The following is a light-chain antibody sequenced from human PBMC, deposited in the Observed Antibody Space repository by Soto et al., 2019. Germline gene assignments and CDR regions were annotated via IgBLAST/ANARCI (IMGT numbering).Light chain of an antibody. V-gene: IGKV3-15*01. CDR1: QSVSSN. CDR3: QQYNNWPPWT. J-gene: IGKJ1*01. CDR2: GAS. Sequence: EIVMTQSPATLSVSPGERATLSCRASQSVSSNLAWYQQKPGQAPRLLIYGASTRATGIPARFSGSGSGTEFPLTISSLQSEDFAVYYCQQYNNWPPWTFGPGTKVEIK.